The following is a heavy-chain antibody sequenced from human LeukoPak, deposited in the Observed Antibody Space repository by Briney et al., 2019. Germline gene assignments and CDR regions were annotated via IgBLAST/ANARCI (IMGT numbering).Heavy chain of an antibody. CDR3: ARDRRIKDYDPLPGY. D-gene: IGHD3-16*01. V-gene: IGHV1-46*01. CDR2: INPSGGST. CDR1: GYTFTSYY. Sequence: ASVKVSCKASGYTFTSYYMHWVRQAPGQGLEWMGIINPSGGSTSYAQKFQGRVTMTRDTSTSTVYMELSSLRSEDTAVYYCARDRRIKDYDPLPGYWGQGTLVTVSS. J-gene: IGHJ4*02.